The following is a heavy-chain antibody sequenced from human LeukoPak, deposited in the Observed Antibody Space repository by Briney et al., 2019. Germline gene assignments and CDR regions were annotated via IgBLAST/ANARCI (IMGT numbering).Heavy chain of an antibody. V-gene: IGHV4-34*01. J-gene: IGHJ6*04. CDR1: GGSFSGYY. CDR2: INHSGST. Sequence: SETLSLTCAVYGGSFSGYYWSWIRQPPGKGLEWIGEINHSGSTNYNPSLKSRVTISVDTSKNQFSLKLSSVTAADTAVYYCASSSGYDYYYYYGMDVWGKGTTVTVSS. CDR3: ASSSGYDYYYYYGMDV. D-gene: IGHD5-12*01.